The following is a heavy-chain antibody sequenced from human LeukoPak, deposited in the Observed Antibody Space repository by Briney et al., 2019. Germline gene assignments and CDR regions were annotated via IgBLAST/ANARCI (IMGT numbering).Heavy chain of an antibody. CDR1: GFTFSSYE. D-gene: IGHD6-13*01. CDR3: ARVGSSWPSDAFDI. J-gene: IGHJ3*02. Sequence: GGSLRLSCAASGFTFSSYEMNWVRQAPGKGLEWLSYISSSGSTKYYADSVKGRFTISRDNAKNSLYLQMNSLRAEDTAVYYCARVGSSWPSDAFDIWGQGTMVTVSS. CDR2: ISSSGSTK. V-gene: IGHV3-48*03.